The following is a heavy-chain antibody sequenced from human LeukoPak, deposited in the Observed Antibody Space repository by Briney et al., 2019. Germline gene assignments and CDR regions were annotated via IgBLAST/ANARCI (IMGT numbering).Heavy chain of an antibody. CDR2: ISAYNGNT. V-gene: IGHV1-18*01. Sequence: ASVKVSCKASGYTFTSYGISWARQASGQGLEWMGWISAYNGNTNYAQKLQGRVTMTTDTSTSTAYMELRSLRSDDTAVYYCARAGVIAVAGTVDDYWGQGTLVTVSS. D-gene: IGHD6-19*01. CDR3: ARAGVIAVAGTVDDY. CDR1: GYTFTSYG. J-gene: IGHJ4*02.